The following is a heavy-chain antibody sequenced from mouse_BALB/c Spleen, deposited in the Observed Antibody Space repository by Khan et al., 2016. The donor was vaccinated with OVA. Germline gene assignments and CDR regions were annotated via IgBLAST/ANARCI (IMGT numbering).Heavy chain of an antibody. V-gene: IGHV3-2*02. J-gene: IGHJ4*01. CDR2: ISYSGST. CDR1: GYSITSDYA. D-gene: IGHD2-3*01. Sequence: EVQLQQSGPGLVKPSQSLSLTCTVTGYSITSDYAWNWIRQSPGNKLEWMGYISYSGSTNYNPALKSRISITRDTSKNQFFLQLNSVTTEDTATYCCERDGSRYNYAMDYWGQGTSVTVSS. CDR3: ERDGSRYNYAMDY.